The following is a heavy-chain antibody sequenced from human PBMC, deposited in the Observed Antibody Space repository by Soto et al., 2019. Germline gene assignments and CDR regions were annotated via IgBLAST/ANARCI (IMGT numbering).Heavy chain of an antibody. D-gene: IGHD2-15*01. CDR1: GFSLSTSGVG. Sequence: SGPTLVNPTQTLTLTCTFSGFSLSTSGVGVGWIRQPPGKALEWLALIYWDDDKRYSPSLRSRLTITKDTSKNQVVLTMTNMDPVDTATYYCAHRPSYCSGGSCYSGFDYWGQGTLVTVSS. V-gene: IGHV2-5*02. CDR2: IYWDDDK. CDR3: AHRPSYCSGGSCYSGFDY. J-gene: IGHJ4*02.